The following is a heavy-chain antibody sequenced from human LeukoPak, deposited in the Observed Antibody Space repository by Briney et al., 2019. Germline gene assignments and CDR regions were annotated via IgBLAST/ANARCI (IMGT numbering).Heavy chain of an antibody. CDR1: SGSISSSNW. Sequence: SGTLSLTCAVSSGSISSSNWWSWVRQPPGKGLEWIGEIYHSGSTNYNPSLKSRVTISVDKSKNQFSLKLSSVTAADTAVYYCARVVIYYYYYGMDVWGQGTTVTVSS. D-gene: IGHD3-22*01. CDR2: IYHSGST. V-gene: IGHV4-4*02. J-gene: IGHJ6*02. CDR3: ARVVIYYYYYGMDV.